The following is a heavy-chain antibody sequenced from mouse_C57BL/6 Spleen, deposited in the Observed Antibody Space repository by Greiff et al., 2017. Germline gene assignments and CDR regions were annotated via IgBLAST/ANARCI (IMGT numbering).Heavy chain of an antibody. CDR2: ISSGSSTT. V-gene: IGHV5-17*01. D-gene: IGHD3-3*01. Sequence: EVKLMESGGGLVKPGGSLKLSCAASGFTFSGYGMHWVRQAPEKGLEWVAYISSGSSTTYYADTVKGRFTISRDNAKNTLFLQMTSLRSEDTAMYYGAKPGHYALDYWGQGTSVTVSA. CDR3: AKPGHYALDY. J-gene: IGHJ4*01. CDR1: GFTFSGYG.